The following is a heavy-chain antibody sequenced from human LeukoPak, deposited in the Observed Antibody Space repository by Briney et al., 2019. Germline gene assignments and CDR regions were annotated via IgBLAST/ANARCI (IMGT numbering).Heavy chain of an antibody. J-gene: IGHJ4*02. D-gene: IGHD6-19*01. Sequence: ASVKVSCKASGYTFTSYGISWVGQAPGKGLGGMGWISAYNGNTNYAQKLQGRVTMTTDTSTSTAYMELRSLRSDDTAVYYCARVAVIAVAGTADYWGQGTLVTVSS. CDR3: ARVAVIAVAGTADY. CDR1: GYTFTSYG. CDR2: ISAYNGNT. V-gene: IGHV1-18*01.